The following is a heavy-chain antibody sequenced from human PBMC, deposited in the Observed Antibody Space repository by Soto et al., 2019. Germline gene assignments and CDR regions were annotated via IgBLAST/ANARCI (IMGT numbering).Heavy chain of an antibody. V-gene: IGHV4-31*03. Sequence: SETLSLTSTVSGGSISSGGYYWSWIRQYPGKGLDWIGYIYFSGTTYYNASLKSRVTISLDTSKNQFSLKLSSVTAADTAVYYCARDRGVGSWFDPWGQGTLVTVSS. J-gene: IGHJ5*02. CDR3: ARDRGVGSWFDP. D-gene: IGHD3-10*01. CDR1: GGSISSGGYY. CDR2: IYFSGTT.